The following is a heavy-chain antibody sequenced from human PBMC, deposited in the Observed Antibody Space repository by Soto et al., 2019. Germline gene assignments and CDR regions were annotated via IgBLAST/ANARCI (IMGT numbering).Heavy chain of an antibody. V-gene: IGHV1-69*01. Sequence: QVQLVQSGAEVKKPGSSVKVSCKASGGTFSSYAISWVRQAPGQGLEWMGGIIPIFGTANYAQKFQGRVTISADESTSTAYMELSSRRAEDTAVEFCARERWGHDGGIAVAGLNWFDPWGQGTLVTVSS. CDR3: ARERWGHDGGIAVAGLNWFDP. CDR1: GGTFSSYA. D-gene: IGHD6-19*01. J-gene: IGHJ5*02. CDR2: IIPIFGTA.